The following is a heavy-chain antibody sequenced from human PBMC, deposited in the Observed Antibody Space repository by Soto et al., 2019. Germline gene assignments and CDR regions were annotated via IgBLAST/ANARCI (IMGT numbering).Heavy chain of an antibody. CDR2: IIPIFGTA. V-gene: IGHV1-69*13. Sequence: SAKVSCKAFAGTSSSYDISCVRQPPRQGLEWMGGIIPIFGTANYAQKFQGRVTITADESTTTAYMELSSLTSEDTAKYYCARPTREYDYDNNGYSSDHWRPGNLVIVYS. CDR1: AGTSSSYD. J-gene: IGHJ4*02. CDR3: ARPTREYDYDNNGYSSDH. D-gene: IGHD4-17*01.